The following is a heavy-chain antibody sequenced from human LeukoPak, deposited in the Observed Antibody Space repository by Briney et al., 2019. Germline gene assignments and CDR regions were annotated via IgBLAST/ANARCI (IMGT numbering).Heavy chain of an antibody. CDR1: GGTFSSYA. Sequence: SVKVSCKASGGTFSSYAISWVRQAPGQGLEWMGGIIPIFGTANYAQKFQGRVTTTADKSTSTAYMELSSLRSEDTAVYYCATTMVRGVMSDYWGQGTLVTVSS. D-gene: IGHD3-10*01. CDR2: IIPIFGTA. V-gene: IGHV1-69*06. J-gene: IGHJ4*02. CDR3: ATTMVRGVMSDY.